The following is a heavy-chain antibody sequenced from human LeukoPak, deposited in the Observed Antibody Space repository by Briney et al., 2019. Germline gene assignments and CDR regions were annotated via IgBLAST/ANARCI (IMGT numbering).Heavy chain of an antibody. V-gene: IGHV4-39*07. CDR1: GGSISSSSYY. J-gene: IGHJ4*02. CDR3: ARAIRGELFDY. CDR2: IYYSGST. Sequence: PSETLSLTCTVSGGSISSSSYYWGWIRQPPGKGLEWIGSIYYSGSTYYNPSLKSRVTMSVDTSKNQFSLKLSSVTAADTAVYYCARAIRGELFDYWGQGTLVTVSS. D-gene: IGHD1-7*01.